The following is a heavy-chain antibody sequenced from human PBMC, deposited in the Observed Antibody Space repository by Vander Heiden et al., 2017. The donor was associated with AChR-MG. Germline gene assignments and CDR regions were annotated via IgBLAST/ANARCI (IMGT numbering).Heavy chain of an antibody. Sequence: EVQLVESGGRFVQPGGSLRLSCAASGLPFRATWMHWVRQAPGQGLVWVSRINPDGTETSHPDSVRGRFTISRDNTENTLYLHMNSLRAEDTAVYYCTRDFDSGTTGYWGQGILVTVSS. D-gene: IGHD1-26*01. CDR3: TRDFDSGTTGY. J-gene: IGHJ4*02. CDR1: GLPFRATW. CDR2: INPDGTET. V-gene: IGHV3-74*01.